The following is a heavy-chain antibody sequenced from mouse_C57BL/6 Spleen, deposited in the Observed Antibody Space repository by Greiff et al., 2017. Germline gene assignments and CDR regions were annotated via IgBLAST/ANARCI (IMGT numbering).Heavy chain of an antibody. J-gene: IGHJ2*01. Sequence: QVQLQQPGAELVMPGASVKLSCKASGYTFTSYWMHWVKQRPGQGLEWIGEIDPSDSYTNYNQKFKGKSTLTVDKSSSTAYKQLSSLTSEDSAVSCCARWGDGYPDYCDDWGQGTTHAVPS. CDR1: GYTFTSYW. V-gene: IGHV1-69*01. CDR3: ARWGDGYPDYCDD. CDR2: IDPSDSYT. D-gene: IGHD2-3*01.